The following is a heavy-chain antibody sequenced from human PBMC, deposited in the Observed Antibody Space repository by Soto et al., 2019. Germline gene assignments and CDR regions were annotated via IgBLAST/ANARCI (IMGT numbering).Heavy chain of an antibody. CDR1: GYTFTSYA. D-gene: IGHD3-10*01. Sequence: QVQLVQSGAEVKKPGASVKVSCKASGYTFTSYAISWVRQAPGQGLEWMGWISAYNGNTNYAQKLQGRVTMTTDTDXSTAYMERRSLGSGDAAVYYCASGWFGEFVYYFDYWGQGTLVTVSS. CDR2: ISAYNGNT. J-gene: IGHJ4*02. CDR3: ASGWFGEFVYYFDY. V-gene: IGHV1-18*01.